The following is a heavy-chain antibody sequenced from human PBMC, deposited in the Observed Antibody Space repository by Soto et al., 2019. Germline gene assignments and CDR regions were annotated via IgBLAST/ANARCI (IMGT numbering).Heavy chain of an antibody. CDR3: AREREVVPAATNNYFDY. CDR2: IIPIFGTA. V-gene: IGHV1-69*13. CDR1: GGTFSSYA. D-gene: IGHD2-2*01. J-gene: IGHJ4*02. Sequence: GASVKVSCKASGGTFSSYAISWVRQAPGQGLEWMGGIIPIFGTANYAQKFQGRVTITADESTSTAYMELSSLRSEDTAVYYCAREREVVPAATNNYFDYWGQGTLVTVSS.